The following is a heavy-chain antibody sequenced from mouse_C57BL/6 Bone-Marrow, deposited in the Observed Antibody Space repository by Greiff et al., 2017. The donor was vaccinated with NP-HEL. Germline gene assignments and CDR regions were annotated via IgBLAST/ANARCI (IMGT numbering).Heavy chain of an antibody. J-gene: IGHJ2*01. CDR3: ARRSSFFDY. Sequence: EVMLVESGGDLVKPGGSLKLSCAASGFTFSSYGMSWVRQTPDKRLEWVATISSGGSYTYYPDSVKGRFTISRDNAKNTLYLQMSSLKSEDTAMXYCARRSSFFDYWGQGTTLTVSS. CDR1: GFTFSSYG. CDR2: ISSGGSYT. D-gene: IGHD1-1*01. V-gene: IGHV5-6*02.